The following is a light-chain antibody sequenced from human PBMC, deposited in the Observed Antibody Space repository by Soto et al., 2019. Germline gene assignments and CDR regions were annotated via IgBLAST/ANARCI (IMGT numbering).Light chain of an antibody. V-gene: IGKV3-20*01. CDR1: QSVSSY. CDR3: QQYGSSGT. Sequence: ELVLTQSPATLSLSPGARATLSCRASQSVSSYLAWYQQKPGQAPRLLMSGASNRATGIPDGFTVIGSGTEFTLTLSRLEPEDFAVDDCQQYGSSGTFGQGTKVDIK. CDR2: GAS. J-gene: IGKJ1*01.